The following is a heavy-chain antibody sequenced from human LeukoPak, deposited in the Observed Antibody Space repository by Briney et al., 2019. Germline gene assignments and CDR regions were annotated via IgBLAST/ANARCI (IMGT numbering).Heavy chain of an antibody. J-gene: IGHJ3*02. Sequence: GGSLRLSCAASGFTFSSYAMHWVRQAPGKGLEWVAVISYDGSNKYYADSVKGRFIISRDNSKNTLYLQMNSLRAEDTAVYYCARESIAVAGEKEPDGEIHGDAFDIWGQGTMVTVSS. CDR2: ISYDGSNK. V-gene: IGHV3-30-3*01. CDR1: GFTFSSYA. CDR3: ARESIAVAGEKEPDGEIHGDAFDI. D-gene: IGHD6-19*01.